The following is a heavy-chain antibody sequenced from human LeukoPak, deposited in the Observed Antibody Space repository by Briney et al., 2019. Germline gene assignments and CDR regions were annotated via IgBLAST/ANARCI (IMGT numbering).Heavy chain of an antibody. Sequence: GASVKVSCKASGYTFTSYDIDWVRQATGQGLEWMGWMNPNSGNTGYAQKFQGRVTMTRNTSISTAYMELSSLRSEDTAVYYCARGIYFRDIHNWFDPWGQGTLVTVSS. CDR2: MNPNSGNT. CDR3: ARGIYFRDIHNWFDP. CDR1: GYTFTSYD. J-gene: IGHJ5*02. D-gene: IGHD3-10*02. V-gene: IGHV1-8*01.